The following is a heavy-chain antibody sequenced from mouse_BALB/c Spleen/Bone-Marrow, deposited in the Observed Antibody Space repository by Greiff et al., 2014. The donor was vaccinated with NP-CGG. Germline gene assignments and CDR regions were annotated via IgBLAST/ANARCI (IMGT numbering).Heavy chain of an antibody. CDR2: IDPSDNET. CDR3: ARTAY. J-gene: IGHJ3*01. CDR1: GYTFTDYW. Sequence: QVQLKESGAELVKPGAPVKLSCKASGYTFTDYWMNWVKQRPGRGLEWIGRIDPSDNETHYNQKFKDKATLTVDKSSTTAYIQLSNLTSEDSAVYYCARTAYWGQGTLVTVSA. V-gene: IGHV1-69*02.